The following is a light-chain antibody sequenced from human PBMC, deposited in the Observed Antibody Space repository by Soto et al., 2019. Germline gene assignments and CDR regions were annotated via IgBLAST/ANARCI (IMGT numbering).Light chain of an antibody. Sequence: QSALTQPASVSGSPGQSITISCTGTSSDVGGYNYVSWYQQHPGKAPKLMIYDVSTRPSGVSNRFSGSKSGNTASLTISGLQAEDEADYYCSSYTSNTTWVFGGGTKVTVL. CDR2: DVS. J-gene: IGLJ3*02. CDR1: SSDVGGYNY. CDR3: SSYTSNTTWV. V-gene: IGLV2-14*01.